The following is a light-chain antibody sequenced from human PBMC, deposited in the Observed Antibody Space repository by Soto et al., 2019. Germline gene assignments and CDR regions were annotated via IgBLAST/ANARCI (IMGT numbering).Light chain of an antibody. CDR2: DVS. CDR1: QSISFY. J-gene: IGKJ1*01. V-gene: IGKV1-5*01. Sequence: DIQMTQSPSTLSASVGDRVTITCRASQSISFYLAWYQLKSGKAPKVLIYDVSTLESGVPSRFSGSGSGTEFTLTISSLQPDDFATYYCQQYHSYSSWTFGQGTKVEIK. CDR3: QQYHSYSSWT.